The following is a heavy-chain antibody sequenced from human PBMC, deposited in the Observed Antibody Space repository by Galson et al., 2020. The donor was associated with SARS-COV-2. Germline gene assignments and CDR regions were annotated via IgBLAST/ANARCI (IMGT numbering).Heavy chain of an antibody. J-gene: IGHJ4*02. CDR2: IRNKAYGGTA. CDR1: GFTFGNYA. CDR3: APDYAPY. V-gene: IGHV3-49*03. D-gene: IGHD4-17*01. Sequence: GESLKISCTASGFTFGNYALNWFRQAPGKGLEWVGFIRNKAYGGTAEYAASVKGRFTISRDDSRNIAYLQMSSLKTEDTAMYYCAPDYAPYWGQGTLVIVSS.